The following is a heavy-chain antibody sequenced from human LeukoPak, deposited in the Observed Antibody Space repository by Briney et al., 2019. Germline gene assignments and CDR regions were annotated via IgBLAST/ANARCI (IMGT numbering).Heavy chain of an antibody. D-gene: IGHD3-9*01. J-gene: IGHJ4*02. Sequence: PSETLSLTCTVSGGSISSSSYYCGWIRQPPGKGLEWIGSIYYSGSTYYNPSLKGRVTISVDTSKNQFSLKLSSVTAADTAVYYCVRLDSSDDILTGPNFDYWGQGTLVTVSS. CDR3: VRLDSSDDILTGPNFDY. V-gene: IGHV4-39*07. CDR2: IYYSGST. CDR1: GGSISSSSYY.